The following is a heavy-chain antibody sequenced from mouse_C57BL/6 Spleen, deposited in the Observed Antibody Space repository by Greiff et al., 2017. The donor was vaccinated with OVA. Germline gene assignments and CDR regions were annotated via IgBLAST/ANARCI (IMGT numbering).Heavy chain of an antibody. Sequence: VQLQQSGPGLVKPSQSLSLTCSVTGYSITSGYYWNWIRQFPGNKLEWMGYISYDGSNNYNPSLKNRISITRDTSKNQFFLKLNSVTTEDTATYYCARAGNYWYFDVCGTGTTVTVSS. J-gene: IGHJ1*03. CDR2: ISYDGSN. V-gene: IGHV3-6*01. D-gene: IGHD2-1*01. CDR1: GYSITSGYY. CDR3: ARAGNYWYFDV.